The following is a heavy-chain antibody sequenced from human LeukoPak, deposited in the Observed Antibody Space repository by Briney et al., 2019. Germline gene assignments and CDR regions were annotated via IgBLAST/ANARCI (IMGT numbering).Heavy chain of an antibody. CDR2: ISSSGSTK. V-gene: IGHV3-11*01. D-gene: IGHD5-12*01. CDR3: ARAHGSGYDYTFDY. Sequence: GGSLRLSCAASGFTFSDYYMSWIRHAPGQGLEWGSYISSSGSTKYYAVSVKGRFTISRDNAKNSLYLQMNSLKAEDTAVYYCARAHGSGYDYTFDYWGQGTLVTVSS. J-gene: IGHJ4*02. CDR1: GFTFSDYY.